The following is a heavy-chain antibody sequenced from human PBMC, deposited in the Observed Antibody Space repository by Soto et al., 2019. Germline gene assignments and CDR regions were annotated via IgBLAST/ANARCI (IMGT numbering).Heavy chain of an antibody. D-gene: IGHD6-19*01. CDR2: ITASLNSR. Sequence: GGSLRLSCGPSRFTFSSYSMSWVRHSPAKGLEXVSGITASLNSRYYADSVQDRFTVSRDNSTNTLFLQMESLGVDAPGTYYCAKGFAVAGFYFESWGQGAVVTVSS. V-gene: IGHV3-23*05. CDR1: RFTFSSYS. CDR3: AKGFAVAGFYFES. J-gene: IGHJ4*02.